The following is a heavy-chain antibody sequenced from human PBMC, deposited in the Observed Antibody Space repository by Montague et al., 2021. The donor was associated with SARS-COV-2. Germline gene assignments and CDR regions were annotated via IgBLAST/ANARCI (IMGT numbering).Heavy chain of an antibody. J-gene: IGHJ6*02. Sequence: SETLSLTCTVSGGSISSSSYYWGWIRQPPGKGLEWIGSIYYSGSTYYXPSLKSRVTISVDTSKNQFSLKLSSVTAADTAVYYCERVGRQQLVRLSGMDVWGQGTTVTVSS. CDR3: ERVGRQQLVRLSGMDV. D-gene: IGHD6-13*01. V-gene: IGHV4-39*07. CDR2: IYYSGST. CDR1: GGSISSSSYY.